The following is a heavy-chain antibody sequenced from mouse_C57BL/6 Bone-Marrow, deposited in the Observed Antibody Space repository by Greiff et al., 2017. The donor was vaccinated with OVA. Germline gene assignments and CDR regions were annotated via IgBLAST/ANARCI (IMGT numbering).Heavy chain of an antibody. J-gene: IGHJ2*01. Sequence: QVQLQQPGPELVKPGASVKISCKASGYSFTSYYIHWVKQRPGQGLEWIGWIYPGSGNTKYNEKFKGKATLTADTSSSTAYMQLSSLTSEDSAVYYCARRRKGGYYFDYWGQGTTLTVSS. CDR2: IYPGSGNT. CDR1: GYSFTSYY. CDR3: ARRRKGGYYFDY. V-gene: IGHV1-66*01.